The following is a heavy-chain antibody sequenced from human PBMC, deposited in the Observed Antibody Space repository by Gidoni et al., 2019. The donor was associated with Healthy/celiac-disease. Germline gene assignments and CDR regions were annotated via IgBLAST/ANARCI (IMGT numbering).Heavy chain of an antibody. J-gene: IGHJ4*02. Sequence: QLQLQESGPGLVEPSETLSLTCTVPGGPIRSSSYYWGWIRQPPGKGLEWIGSIYYSGSTYYNPSLKSRVTISVDTSKNQFSLKLSSVTAADTAVYYCARDFEYSSTRRSSFDYWGQGTLVTVSS. CDR1: GGPIRSSSYY. D-gene: IGHD6-6*01. V-gene: IGHV4-39*07. CDR2: IYYSGST. CDR3: ARDFEYSSTRRSSFDY.